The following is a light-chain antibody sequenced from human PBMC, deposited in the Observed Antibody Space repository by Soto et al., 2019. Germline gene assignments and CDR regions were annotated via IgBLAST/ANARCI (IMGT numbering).Light chain of an antibody. CDR2: GAS. CDR3: QQYNDWWT. V-gene: IGKV3-20*01. CDR1: QSISSSY. Sequence: EIVLTQSPGTLSLSPGKRATLSCRASQSISSSYLAWYQQRPGQAPRLLIYGASSRATGIPDRFSGSGSGTDFTLTISRLEPEDFAVYYCQQYNDWWTFGQGTKVDIK. J-gene: IGKJ1*01.